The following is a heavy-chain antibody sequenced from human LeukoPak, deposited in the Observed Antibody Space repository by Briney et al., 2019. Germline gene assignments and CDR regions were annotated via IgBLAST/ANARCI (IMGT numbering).Heavy chain of an antibody. CDR3: ARDLFHYYDSSGYPHHPIDY. D-gene: IGHD3-22*01. V-gene: IGHV1-2*02. CDR1: GYTFTGYY. Sequence: ASVTVSCKASGYTFTGYYMHWVRQAPGQGLEWMGWINPNSGGTNYAQKFQGRVTMTRDTSISTAYMELSRLRSDDTAVCYCARDLFHYYDSSGYPHHPIDYWGQGTLVTVSS. J-gene: IGHJ4*02. CDR2: INPNSGGT.